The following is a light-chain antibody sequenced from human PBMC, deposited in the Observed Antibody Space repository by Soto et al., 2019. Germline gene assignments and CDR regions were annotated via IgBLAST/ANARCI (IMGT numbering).Light chain of an antibody. CDR1: QSLLHGNGNNY. V-gene: IGKV2-28*01. J-gene: IGKJ5*01. CDR3: MQSLQTSAFGQGTPT. Sequence: DIVMTQSPLSLPVTPGESASISCRSSQSLLHGNGNNYLDWYLQKPGQSPQLLIYLGSNRASGVPDRFSGSGSGTDFTLKISRVEAEDVGVYYCMQSLQTSAFGQGTPTFGQGTRLEIK. CDR2: LGS.